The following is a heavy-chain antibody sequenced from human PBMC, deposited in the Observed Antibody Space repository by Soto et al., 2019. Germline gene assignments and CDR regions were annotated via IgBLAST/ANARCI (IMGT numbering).Heavy chain of an antibody. CDR2: IYWDDDQ. Sequence: QITLKESGPTLVKPTQTLTLTCTFSGFSLSADGVGVGWISQPPGKALEWLALIYWDDDQRYSPSLKTRLTITKNTSKNQVGLTMTNMDPVETATYYCAHSYGGTSWPNDAFDVWGQGTVVTVSS. CDR1: GFSLSADGVG. D-gene: IGHD2-2*01. V-gene: IGHV2-5*02. CDR3: AHSYGGTSWPNDAFDV. J-gene: IGHJ3*01.